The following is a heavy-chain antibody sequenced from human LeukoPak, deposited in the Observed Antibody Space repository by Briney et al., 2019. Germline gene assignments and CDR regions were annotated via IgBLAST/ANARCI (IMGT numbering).Heavy chain of an antibody. D-gene: IGHD3-10*02. CDR1: GYTLTELS. V-gene: IGHV1-24*01. J-gene: IGHJ4*02. CDR3: ATSDCSGSYYLDY. CDR2: FDPEAGET. Sequence: ASVKVSCKVSGYTLTELSMHWVRQAPGKGLEWMGGFDPEAGETIYAQKFEGDVTMTEDTYTDTAYIELSSMRSVVTAVYNIATSDCSGSYYLDYWGQGTLVTVSS.